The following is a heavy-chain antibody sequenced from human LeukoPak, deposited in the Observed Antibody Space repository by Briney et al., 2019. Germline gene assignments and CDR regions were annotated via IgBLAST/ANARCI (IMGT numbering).Heavy chain of an antibody. J-gene: IGHJ4*02. CDR1: GFTFGDYA. D-gene: IGHD6-6*01. V-gene: IGHV3-49*03. CDR2: IRSKAYGGTT. Sequence: GGSLRLSCTASGFTFGDYAMSWFRQAPGKGLGWVGFIRSKAYGGTTEYAASVKGRFTISRDNSKNTLYLQMNSLRAADTAVYYCARDKGTSYLSSFDYWGQGTLVTVSS. CDR3: ARDKGTSYLSSFDY.